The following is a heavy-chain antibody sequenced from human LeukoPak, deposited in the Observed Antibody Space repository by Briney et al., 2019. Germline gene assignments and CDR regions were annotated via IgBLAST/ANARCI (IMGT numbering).Heavy chain of an antibody. CDR1: GFTFSSYG. Sequence: PGGSLRLSCAASGFTFSSYGMHWVRQAPGKGLEWVAVIWYDGSNKYYADSVKGRFTISRDNAKNSLYLQMNSPRAEDTAVYYCARDGYSKNDYWGQGTLVTVSS. CDR3: ARDGYSKNDY. V-gene: IGHV3-33*01. CDR2: IWYDGSNK. D-gene: IGHD6-13*01. J-gene: IGHJ4*02.